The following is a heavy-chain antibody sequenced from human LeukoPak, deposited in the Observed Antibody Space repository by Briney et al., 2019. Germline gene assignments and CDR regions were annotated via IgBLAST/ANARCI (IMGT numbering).Heavy chain of an antibody. D-gene: IGHD2-2*01. CDR3: ARETRDWYFDL. V-gene: IGHV4-61*01. CDR2: IYDSGIT. J-gene: IGHJ2*01. CDR1: GGSVRSGSHY. Sequence: PETLSLTCTVSGGSVRSGSHYWSWIRQPPGKGLEWIGYIYDSGITNYNPSLKSRVTISVDTSKNQFSLKLSSVTAADTAVYYCARETRDWYFDLWGRGTLVTVSS.